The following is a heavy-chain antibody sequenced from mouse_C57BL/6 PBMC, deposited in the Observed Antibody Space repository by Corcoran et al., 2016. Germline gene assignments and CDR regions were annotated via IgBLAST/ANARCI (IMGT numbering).Heavy chain of an antibody. Sequence: EVQLQQSGAELVRPGASVKLSCTASGFNIKDYYMHWVKQRPEQGLEWIGRIDPEDGDTEYAPKFQGKATMTTDTSSNTAYLQLSSLTSEDTAVYYCTTGDSSGAWFAYWGQGTLVTVSA. J-gene: IGHJ3*01. V-gene: IGHV14-1*01. CDR3: TTGDSSGAWFAY. CDR1: GFNIKDYY. CDR2: IDPEDGDT. D-gene: IGHD3-2*02.